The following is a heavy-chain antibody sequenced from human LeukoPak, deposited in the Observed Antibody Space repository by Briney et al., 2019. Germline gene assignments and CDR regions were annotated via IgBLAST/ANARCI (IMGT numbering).Heavy chain of an antibody. CDR3: GRGGAYYYYMDV. D-gene: IGHD4/OR15-4a*01. V-gene: IGHV3-21*01. J-gene: IGHJ6*03. CDR2: ISSSSSYI. CDR1: GFTFSSYS. Sequence: GGSLRLSCAASGFTFSSYSMNWVRQAPGTGLEWVSSISSSSSYIYYADSLKGRFTISRDNTKNSLYLQMNSLRAEDAAVYYCGRGGAYYYYMDVWGKGTTVTVSS.